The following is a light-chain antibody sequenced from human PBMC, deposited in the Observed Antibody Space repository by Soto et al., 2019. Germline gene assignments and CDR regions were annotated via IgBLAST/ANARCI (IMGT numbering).Light chain of an antibody. CDR1: QSITSN. Sequence: EIVMTQSPATLSVSPGGRATLSCRASQSITSNLAWYQQKPGQAPRLLIYGASTRATGVPDRFSGSGSGTEFALTISSLQSEDFAVYYCQQYNSWPPPYTFGQGTKLEL. V-gene: IGKV3-15*01. CDR3: QQYNSWPPPYT. J-gene: IGKJ2*01. CDR2: GAS.